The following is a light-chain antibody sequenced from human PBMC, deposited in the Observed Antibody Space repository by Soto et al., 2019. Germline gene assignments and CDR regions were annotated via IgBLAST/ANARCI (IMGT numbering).Light chain of an antibody. CDR3: SSYAGSLYV. J-gene: IGLJ1*01. CDR1: SSDVGGYNY. CDR2: EVT. V-gene: IGLV2-8*01. Sequence: HSALTQPPSASGSPGQSVTISCTGTSSDVGGYNYVSWYQQHPGKAPKLMLYEVTKRPSGVPDRFSGSKSGNAASLTVSGLQAEDEADYYCSSYAGSLYVFGTGTKVTVL.